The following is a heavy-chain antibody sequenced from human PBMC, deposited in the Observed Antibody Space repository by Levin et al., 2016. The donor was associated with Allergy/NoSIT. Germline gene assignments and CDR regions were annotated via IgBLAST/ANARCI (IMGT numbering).Heavy chain of an antibody. V-gene: IGHV3-23*01. Sequence: GGSLRLSCAASGFTFSSYAMTWVRQAPGKGLEWVSTISGSGGSTYYADSVKGRFTISRDNSKNTLYLQMNSLRAEDTAVYYCAKDVLWEITAMVMSDDAFDIWGQGTMVTVSS. CDR3: AKDVLWEITAMVMSDDAFDI. CDR1: GFTFSSYA. CDR2: ISGSGGST. J-gene: IGHJ3*02. D-gene: IGHD5-18*01.